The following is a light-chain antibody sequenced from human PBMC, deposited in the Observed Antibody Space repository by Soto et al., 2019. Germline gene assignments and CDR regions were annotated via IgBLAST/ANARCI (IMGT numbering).Light chain of an antibody. CDR1: QSISVW. CDR2: DAS. V-gene: IGKV1-5*01. CDR3: QQYNSYPWT. J-gene: IGKJ1*01. Sequence: IQMSQSPSALSASVGDRFSITCRASQSISVWLAWYQQKXGKAPKLLMYDASSLESGVPSRFRGSGSGTEFTLTITSLQPDDFETYYCQQYNSYPWTFGQGTKVDIK.